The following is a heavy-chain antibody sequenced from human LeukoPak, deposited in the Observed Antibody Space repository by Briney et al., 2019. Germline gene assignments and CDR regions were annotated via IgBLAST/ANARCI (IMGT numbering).Heavy chain of an antibody. V-gene: IGHV1-2*02. D-gene: IGHD6-13*01. CDR1: GYTFTLYY. Sequence: ASVKLSCKPAGYTFTLYYMHWVRQAPGPGLGWMGWINPNSGGTNYAQKFQGRVTMTRDTSISTAYMELSRLRSDDTAVYYCARALSYMQQLAEYFQHWGQGTLVTVSS. J-gene: IGHJ1*01. CDR2: INPNSGGT. CDR3: ARALSYMQQLAEYFQH.